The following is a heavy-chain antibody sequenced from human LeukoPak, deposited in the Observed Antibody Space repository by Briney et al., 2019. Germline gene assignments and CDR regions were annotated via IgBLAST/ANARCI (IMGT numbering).Heavy chain of an antibody. J-gene: IGHJ5*02. CDR3: ARGGMVRGVIESDWFDP. D-gene: IGHD3-10*01. CDR2: IYYSGST. V-gene: IGHV4-59*01. Sequence: SETLSLTCTVSGGSLSNYYWSWLRQPPGKGLEWIGYIYYSGSTNYNPSLKSRVTISVDTSKNQFSLKLSSVTAADTAVYYCARGGMVRGVIESDWFDPWGQGTLVTVSS. CDR1: GGSLSNYY.